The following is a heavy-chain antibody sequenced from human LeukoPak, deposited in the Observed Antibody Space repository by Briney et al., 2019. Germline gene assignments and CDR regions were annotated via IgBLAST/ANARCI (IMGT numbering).Heavy chain of an antibody. D-gene: IGHD2-15*01. CDR2: IYYSGST. CDR1: GGSISSYH. J-gene: IGHJ4*02. V-gene: IGHV4-59*01. Sequence: KASETLSLTCTVSGGSISSYHWSWIRQPPGKGLEWIGYIYYSGSTNYNPSLKSRVTISIDTSKNQFSLKLASATAADTAVYYCARRVVAGNFDYWGQGTPVTVSS. CDR3: ARRVVAGNFDY.